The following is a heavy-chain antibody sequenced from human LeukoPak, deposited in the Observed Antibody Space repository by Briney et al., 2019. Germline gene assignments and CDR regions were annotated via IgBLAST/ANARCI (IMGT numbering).Heavy chain of an antibody. CDR1: GFTFSSYA. Sequence: GGSLRLSCAASGFTFSSYAMSWVRQAPGKGLEWVSAISGSGISTYYADSVKGRFTISRDNSKNTLYLQMNSLRAEDTAVYYCTTLSSRTKNDYWGQGTLVTVSS. CDR2: ISGSGIST. V-gene: IGHV3-23*01. J-gene: IGHJ4*02. D-gene: IGHD1-14*01. CDR3: TTLSSRTKNDY.